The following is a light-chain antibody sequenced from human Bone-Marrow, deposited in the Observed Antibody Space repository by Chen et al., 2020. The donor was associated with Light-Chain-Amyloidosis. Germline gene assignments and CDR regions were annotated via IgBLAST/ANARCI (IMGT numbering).Light chain of an antibody. J-gene: IGLJ2*01. V-gene: IGLV3-25*03. Sequence: YELTQPPPVSVSPGQTARITCSGDDLPTKYAYWYQQKPGQAPVLVIHRDTERPSGISERFSGSSSGTTATLTISGVQAEDEADYHCQSADSSGTYEVIFGGGTKLTVL. CDR3: QSADSSGTYEVI. CDR2: RDT. CDR1: DLPTKY.